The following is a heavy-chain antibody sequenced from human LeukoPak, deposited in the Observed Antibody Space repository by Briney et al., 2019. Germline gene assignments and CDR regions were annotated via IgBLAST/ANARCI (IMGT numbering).Heavy chain of an antibody. CDR1: GFTFSSYG. D-gene: IGHD6-13*01. Sequence: GGSLRLSCAASGFTFSSYGMHWVRQAPGKGLEWVAFIRYDGSNKYYADSVKGRFTISRDNSKNTLYLQMNSLRAEDTAVYYCARDPWSRYSSSSYYFDYWGQGTPVTVSS. V-gene: IGHV3-30*02. J-gene: IGHJ4*02. CDR2: IRYDGSNK. CDR3: ARDPWSRYSSSSYYFDY.